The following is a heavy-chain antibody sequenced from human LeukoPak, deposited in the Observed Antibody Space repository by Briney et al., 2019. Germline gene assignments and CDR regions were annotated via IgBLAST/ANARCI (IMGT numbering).Heavy chain of an antibody. D-gene: IGHD3-10*01. CDR3: ARDPGGVLPPFYFDY. J-gene: IGHJ4*02. V-gene: IGHV3-30*02. CDR1: GFTFSSYG. CDR2: IRYDGSNK. Sequence: GGSLRLSCAASGFTFSSYGMHWVRQAAGKGLEGVAFIRYDGSNKYYADSVKGRFTISRDNSKNTLYLQMNSLRAEDTAVYYCARDPGGVLPPFYFDYWGQGTLVTVSS.